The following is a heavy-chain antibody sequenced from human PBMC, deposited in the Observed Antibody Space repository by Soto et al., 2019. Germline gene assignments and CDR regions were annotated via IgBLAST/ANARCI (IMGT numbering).Heavy chain of an antibody. V-gene: IGHV3-23*01. CDR3: AKVGSGWYYFDY. J-gene: IGHJ4*02. CDR2: MSGSGAST. CDR1: GFTFSNYP. Sequence: GSVRLSCAASGFTFSNYPMSWVRQAPGKGLEWVSGMSGSGASTYYADSVKGRFTISRDNSKNTLYLQMNSLRGEDTAIYYCAKVGSGWYYFDYWGQGTLVTVSS. D-gene: IGHD6-19*01.